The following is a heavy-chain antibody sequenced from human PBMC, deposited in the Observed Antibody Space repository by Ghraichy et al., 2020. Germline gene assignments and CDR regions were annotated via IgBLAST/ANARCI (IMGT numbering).Heavy chain of an antibody. J-gene: IGHJ1*01. Sequence: GGSLRLSCAASGFSVSSNFMSWVRQALGKGLEWVSVIYSDGRAYYADSVKGRFTISRDTSKNTLYLQMNSLRAEDTAVYYCARESGPGAEYFQHWGQGTLVTVSS. CDR2: IYSDGRA. CDR1: GFSVSSNF. CDR3: ARESGPGAEYFQH. V-gene: IGHV3-53*01. D-gene: IGHD3-10*01.